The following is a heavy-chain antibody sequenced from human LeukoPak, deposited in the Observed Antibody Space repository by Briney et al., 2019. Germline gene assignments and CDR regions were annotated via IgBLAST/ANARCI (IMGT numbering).Heavy chain of an antibody. CDR1: GYTFTSYD. D-gene: IGHD6-13*01. J-gene: IGHJ6*03. Sequence: WASVKVSCKASGYTFTSYDINWVRQATGQGLEWMGWMNPNSGNTGYAQKFQGRVTITRNTSISTAYMELSSLRSEDTAVYYCARGQSSSWYVSYYYYYMDVWGKGTTVTVSS. CDR3: ARGQSSSWYVSYYYYYMDV. CDR2: MNPNSGNT. V-gene: IGHV1-8*03.